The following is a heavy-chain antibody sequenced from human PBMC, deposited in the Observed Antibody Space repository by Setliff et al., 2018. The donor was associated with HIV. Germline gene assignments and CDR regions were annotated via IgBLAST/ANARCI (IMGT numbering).Heavy chain of an antibody. Sequence: GGSLRLSCAASGFTFSSYSMNWVRQAPGKGLEWVSSISSSSSYIYYADSVQGRFTVSRDNANNLLFLQMNNLRVEDTAVYYCASFFGDYGYWGRGTQVTVSS. CDR2: ISSSSSYI. J-gene: IGHJ4*01. D-gene: IGHD3-10*01. CDR1: GFTFSSYS. CDR3: ASFFGDYGY. V-gene: IGHV3-21*04.